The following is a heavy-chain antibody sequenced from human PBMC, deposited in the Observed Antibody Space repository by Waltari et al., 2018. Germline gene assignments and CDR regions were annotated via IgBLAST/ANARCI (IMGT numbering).Heavy chain of an antibody. V-gene: IGHV3-7*01. CDR1: GFTFSSYW. D-gene: IGHD3-10*01. Sequence: EVQLVESGGGLVQPGGSLRLSCAASGFTFSSYWMRWVRQAPGKGLEWVANIKQDGSEKYYVDSVKGRFTISRDNAKNSLYLQMNSLRAEDTAVYYCAREPIGGLFDYWGQGTLVTVSS. CDR3: AREPIGGLFDY. CDR2: IKQDGSEK. J-gene: IGHJ4*02.